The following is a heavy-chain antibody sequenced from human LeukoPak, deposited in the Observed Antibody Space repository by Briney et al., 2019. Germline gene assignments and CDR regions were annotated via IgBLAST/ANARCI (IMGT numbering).Heavy chain of an antibody. J-gene: IGHJ4*02. CDR1: EFTFSSYS. D-gene: IGHD4-17*01. CDR3: AKATSVTTLFDY. CDR2: ISGSGSGGST. Sequence: GGSLRLSCAASEFTFSSYSMNWVRQAPGKGLEWVSSISGSGSGGSTYYADSVKGRFTISRDNSKNTLYLQMNSLRVEDAAVYYCAKATSVTTLFDYWGQGTLVTVSS. V-gene: IGHV3-23*01.